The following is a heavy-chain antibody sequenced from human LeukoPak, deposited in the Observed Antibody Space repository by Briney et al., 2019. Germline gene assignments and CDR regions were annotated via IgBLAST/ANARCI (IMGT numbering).Heavy chain of an antibody. CDR1: GFTFSSYG. Sequence: GGSLRLSCAASGFTFSSYGMHWVRQAPGKGLEWVAVISYDGSNKYYADSVKGRFTISRDNSKNTLYLQMNSLRAEDTAIYYCATDYYDSSGAYTVDYWGQGTLVTVSS. CDR2: ISYDGSNK. V-gene: IGHV3-30*03. D-gene: IGHD3-22*01. CDR3: ATDYYDSSGAYTVDY. J-gene: IGHJ4*02.